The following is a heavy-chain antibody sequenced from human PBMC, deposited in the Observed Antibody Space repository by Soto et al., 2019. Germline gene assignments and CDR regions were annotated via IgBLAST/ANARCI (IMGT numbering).Heavy chain of an antibody. Sequence: GGSLRLSCAASGFSFSDYYMSWIRQAPGKGLEWVSYISSSGSTIYYADSVKGRFTISRDNAKNSLYLQMNSLRAEDTAVYYCARYYPQNSYALNCFVPWCQGTLVTVSS. J-gene: IGHJ5*02. CDR2: ISSSGSTI. V-gene: IGHV3-11*01. CDR3: ARYYPQNSYALNCFVP. CDR1: GFSFSDYY. D-gene: IGHD5-18*01.